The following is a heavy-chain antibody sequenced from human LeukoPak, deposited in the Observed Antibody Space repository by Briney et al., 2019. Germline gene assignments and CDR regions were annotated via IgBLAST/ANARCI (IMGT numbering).Heavy chain of an antibody. CDR3: AYYGSGSYYGGAIFDY. V-gene: IGHV3-74*01. D-gene: IGHD3-10*01. CDR2: INSDGSST. J-gene: IGHJ4*02. Sequence: GGSLRLSCAASGFTFSSYWMHWVRQAPGKGLVWVSRINSDGSSTSYADSVKGRFTISRDNAKNTLYLQMNSLRAEDTAVYYRAYYGSGSYYGGAIFDYWGQGTLVTVSS. CDR1: GFTFSSYW.